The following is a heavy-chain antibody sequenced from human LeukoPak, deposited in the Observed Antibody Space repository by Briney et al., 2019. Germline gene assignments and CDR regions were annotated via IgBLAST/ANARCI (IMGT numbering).Heavy chain of an antibody. D-gene: IGHD2-21*02. Sequence: PGGSLRLSCAASGFDFSNYGMHWVRQAPGKGLEWVTFIQYDGINKYYGDSVRGRFTISRDNSKNTLYPQMHSLRVEDTAMYYCVKSSSSQTAEDFWGQGTLVTVSS. V-gene: IGHV3-30*02. CDR1: GFDFSNYG. CDR3: VKSSSSQTAEDF. J-gene: IGHJ4*02. CDR2: IQYDGINK.